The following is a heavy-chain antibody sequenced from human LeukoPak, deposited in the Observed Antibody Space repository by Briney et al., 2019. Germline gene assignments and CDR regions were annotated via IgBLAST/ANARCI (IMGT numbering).Heavy chain of an antibody. J-gene: IGHJ1*01. CDR2: LHYDGSKI. Sequence: GGSLRLSCAASRFAFGSSGMHWVRQAPGKGLEWVAFLHYDGSKIYYAESVKGRFTISRDNSKNTLYLQMSSLRAEDTAVYYCAKEEGYYYDSGGYYVEYFQHWGQGTLVTVSS. CDR1: RFAFGSSG. D-gene: IGHD3-22*01. CDR3: AKEEGYYYDSGGYYVEYFQH. V-gene: IGHV3-30*02.